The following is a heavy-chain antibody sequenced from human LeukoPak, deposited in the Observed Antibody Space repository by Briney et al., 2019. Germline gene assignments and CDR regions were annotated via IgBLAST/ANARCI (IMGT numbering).Heavy chain of an antibody. Sequence: SVMVSCKASGGTFSGYAISWVRQAPGQGLEWMGGIIPIFGTANYAQKFQGRVTITTGESTSTAYMELSSLRSEDTAVYYCARSTRSYSGYDFPAYWGQGTLVTVSS. CDR3: ARSTRSYSGYDFPAY. J-gene: IGHJ4*02. V-gene: IGHV1-69*05. D-gene: IGHD5-12*01. CDR1: GGTFSGYA. CDR2: IIPIFGTA.